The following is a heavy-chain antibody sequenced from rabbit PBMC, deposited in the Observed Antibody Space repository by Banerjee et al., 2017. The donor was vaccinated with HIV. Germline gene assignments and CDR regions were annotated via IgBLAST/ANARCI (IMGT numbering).Heavy chain of an antibody. J-gene: IGHJ4*01. Sequence: QEQLEESGGGLVTPGGTLTLTCTVSGFSLSSYGVSWVRQAAGKGLEWIGYISSYGSAYYASWVNGRFTISKTSSTVDLKMTSLTASDTATYFCAREDSYDDYGDFDVLSGYYFNLWGQGTLVTVS. D-gene: IGHD2-1*01. CDR2: ISSYGSA. CDR1: GFSLSSYG. CDR3: AREDSYDDYGDFDVLSGYYFNL. V-gene: IGHV1S36*01.